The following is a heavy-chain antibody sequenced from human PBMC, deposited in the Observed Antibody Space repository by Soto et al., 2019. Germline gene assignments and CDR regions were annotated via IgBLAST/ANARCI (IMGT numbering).Heavy chain of an antibody. J-gene: IGHJ4*02. Sequence: ESGGGVVQPGRSLRLSCAASGFTFSSYGMHWVRQAPGKGLEWVAVIWYDGSNKYYADSVKGRFTISRDNSKNTLYLQMNSLRAEDTAVYYCAREAGELGFDYWGQGTLVTVSS. CDR1: GFTFSSYG. D-gene: IGHD1-26*01. CDR2: IWYDGSNK. CDR3: AREAGELGFDY. V-gene: IGHV3-33*01.